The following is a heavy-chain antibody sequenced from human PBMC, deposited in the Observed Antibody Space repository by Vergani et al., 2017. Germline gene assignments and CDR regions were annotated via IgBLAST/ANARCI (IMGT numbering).Heavy chain of an antibody. J-gene: IGHJ5*02. CDR1: GFSLSTSGVG. Sequence: QITLKESGPTLVKPTQTLTLTCTFSGFSLSTSGVGVGWIRQPPGKALEWLALIYWDDEKRYSPSLKSRLTITKDTSKNQVVLTRTNMDPVDTATYYCAHRRSKYYDIWTGRGKTTNWFDPWGQGTLVTVSS. D-gene: IGHD3-9*01. CDR2: IYWDDEK. CDR3: AHRRSKYYDIWTGRGKTTNWFDP. V-gene: IGHV2-5*02.